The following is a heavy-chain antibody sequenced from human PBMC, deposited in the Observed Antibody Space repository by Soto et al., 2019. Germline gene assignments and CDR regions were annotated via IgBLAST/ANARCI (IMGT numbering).Heavy chain of an antibody. CDR2: IIPMYGPA. CDR3: ARVTSMVRGVIDNWFDP. V-gene: IGHV1-69*01. Sequence: QVPLVQSGAKVKKPGSSETVSCKASGGTFSSYAIHWVRQAPGQGLEWMGGIIPMYGPAKYAQRFQGRVTITADESTTTVYMELTSLTSQDTAVYYCARVTSMVRGVIDNWFDPWGHGTLVTVSS. CDR1: GGTFSSYA. D-gene: IGHD3-10*01. J-gene: IGHJ5*02.